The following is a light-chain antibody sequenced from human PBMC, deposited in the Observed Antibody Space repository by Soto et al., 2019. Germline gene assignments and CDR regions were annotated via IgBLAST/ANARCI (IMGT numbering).Light chain of an antibody. CDR1: QGISNY. CDR2: AAS. CDR3: QQRSNWPPIT. J-gene: IGKJ5*01. V-gene: IGKV1-27*01. Sequence: DIQMTQSPSSLSASVGDRVTITCRASQGISNYLAWYQQKPGKVPKLLIYAASTLQSGVPSRFSGSGSGTDFTLTISSLEPEDAAVYYCQQRSNWPPITFGQGTRLEIK.